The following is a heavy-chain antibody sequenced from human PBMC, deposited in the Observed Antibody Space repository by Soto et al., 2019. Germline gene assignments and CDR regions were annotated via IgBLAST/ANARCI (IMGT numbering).Heavy chain of an antibody. D-gene: IGHD4-4*01. V-gene: IGHV5-51*01. CDR1: GYSFTNFW. Sequence: GESLKISCEGSGYSFTNFWIVWVRQMPGKGLEWMGIIYPGDSDTRYRPSFQGQVTISVNKSITTVFLQWSSLRASDTAMYYCARGAVTTNFADWGLGTLVTVSS. CDR3: ARGAVTTNFAD. J-gene: IGHJ4*02. CDR2: IYPGDSDT.